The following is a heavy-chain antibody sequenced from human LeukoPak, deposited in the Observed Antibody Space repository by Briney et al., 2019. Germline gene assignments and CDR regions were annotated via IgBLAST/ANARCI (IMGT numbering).Heavy chain of an antibody. V-gene: IGHV3-66*01. CDR2: IYSGGST. Sequence: GGSLRLSCAASGFTVSSTYMSWVRQSPGKGLEWLSVIYSGGSTYYTDSVKGRFTTSRDNSKNTLYLQMNSLGVEDTAVYYCARGYVWGRSALDYWGQGTLVTVSS. CDR1: GFTVSSTY. CDR3: ARGYVWGRSALDY. D-gene: IGHD3-16*01. J-gene: IGHJ4*02.